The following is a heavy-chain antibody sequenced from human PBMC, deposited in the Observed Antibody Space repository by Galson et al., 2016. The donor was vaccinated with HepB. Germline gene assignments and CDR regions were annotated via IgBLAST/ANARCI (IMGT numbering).Heavy chain of an antibody. CDR1: GGSVTSDSHS. V-gene: IGHV4-30-2*01. CDR3: ARGIFKAAAAPYCDS. D-gene: IGHD2-2*01. J-gene: IGHJ4*02. CDR2: VFHGGYT. Sequence: TLSLTCTVPGGSVTSDSHSWNWIRQPPQKGLEWIGFVFHGGYTYYNPSLKSRVTMSVDRSKNQFSLTLTSVTAADTAVYYCARGIFKAAAAPYCDSWGQGTLVTVSS.